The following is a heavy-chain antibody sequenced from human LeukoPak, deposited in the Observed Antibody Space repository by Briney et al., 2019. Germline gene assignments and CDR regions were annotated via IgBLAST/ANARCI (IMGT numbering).Heavy chain of an antibody. CDR2: INPNSGGT. D-gene: IGHD2-8*02. Sequence: ASVKVSCKASVYTFTGYFLHWVRQAPGHGLEWMGWINPNSGGTKYAQKFQGRVTLTRDTSITTAYMDLTRLKSDDTAVYFCARDLGTGDLSFDYWGQGTLLSVSS. V-gene: IGHV1-2*02. CDR1: VYTFTGYF. CDR3: ARDLGTGDLSFDY. J-gene: IGHJ4*02.